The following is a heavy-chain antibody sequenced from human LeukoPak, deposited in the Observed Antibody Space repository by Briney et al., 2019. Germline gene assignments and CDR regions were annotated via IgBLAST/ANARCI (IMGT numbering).Heavy chain of an antibody. CDR1: GGTFSSYA. D-gene: IGHD6-13*01. CDR3: ARGDSRYSSSWYVEPPDY. CDR2: IIPIFGTA. Sequence: GASVRVSCKDSGGTFSSYAISWVRQAPGQGLEWMGGIIPIFGTANYAQKFQGRVTITTDESTSTAYMELSSLRSEDTAVYYCARGDSRYSSSWYVEPPDYWGQGTLVTVSS. V-gene: IGHV1-69*05. J-gene: IGHJ4*02.